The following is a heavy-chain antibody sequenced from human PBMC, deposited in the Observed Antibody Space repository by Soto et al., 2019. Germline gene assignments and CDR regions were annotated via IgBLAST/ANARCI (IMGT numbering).Heavy chain of an antibody. J-gene: IGHJ6*02. V-gene: IGHV4-34*01. CDR2: INHSGST. CDR1: GGSFSGYI. D-gene: IGHD3-9*01. Sequence: SETLSLTCAVQGGSFSGYIWTWIRQPPGKGLQWIGQINHSGSTYYNPSLKSRVTISLYPSNDQFSLELDSVTAADTAVYYCAREKTPMSPHYFYYGMDVWGQGTTVT. CDR3: AREKTPMSPHYFYYGMDV.